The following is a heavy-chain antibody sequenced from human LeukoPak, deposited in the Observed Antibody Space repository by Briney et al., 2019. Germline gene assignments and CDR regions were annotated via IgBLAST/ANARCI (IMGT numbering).Heavy chain of an antibody. V-gene: IGHV3-30*18. CDR1: GFTFSDYY. J-gene: IGHJ4*02. CDR2: ISYDGSNK. D-gene: IGHD3-10*01. Sequence: GGSLRLSCAASGFTFSDYYMNWVRQAPGKGLEWVAVISYDGSNKYYADSVKGRFTISRDNSKNTLYLQMNSLRAEDTAVYYCAKGITMVRGPEPNFDYWGQGTLVTVSS. CDR3: AKGITMVRGPEPNFDY.